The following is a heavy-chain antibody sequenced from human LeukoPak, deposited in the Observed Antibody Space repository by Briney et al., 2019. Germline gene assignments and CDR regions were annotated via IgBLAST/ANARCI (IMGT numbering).Heavy chain of an antibody. J-gene: IGHJ4*02. CDR2: ISSSSSNM. CDR1: GFTFSNAW. V-gene: IGHV3-21*01. Sequence: GGSLRLSCAASGFTFSNAWMSWVRQAPGKGLEWVSSISSSSSNMHYADSVKGRLTISRDNAKNSLYLQINSLRAEDTAVYYCVRGDNRDYWGQGTLVTVSS. CDR3: VRGDNRDY. D-gene: IGHD1-14*01.